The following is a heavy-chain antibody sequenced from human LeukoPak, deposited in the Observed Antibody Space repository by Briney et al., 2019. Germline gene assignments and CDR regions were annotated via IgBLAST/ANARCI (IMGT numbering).Heavy chain of an antibody. Sequence: PGRSLRLSCAASGFTFSSYAMSWVRQAPGKGLEWVSAISGSGGSTYYADSVKGRFTISRDNSKNTLYLQMNSLRAEDTAVYYCANERSYDSSGYYYLRSFQYYFDYWGQGTLVTVSS. CDR3: ANERSYDSSGYYYLRSFQYYFDY. CDR1: GFTFSSYA. J-gene: IGHJ4*02. V-gene: IGHV3-23*01. CDR2: ISGSGGST. D-gene: IGHD3-22*01.